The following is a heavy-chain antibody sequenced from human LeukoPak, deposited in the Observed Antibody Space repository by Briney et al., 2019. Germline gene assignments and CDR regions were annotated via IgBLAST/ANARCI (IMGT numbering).Heavy chain of an antibody. V-gene: IGHV1-46*01. Sequence: ASVKVSCKASGYTVTNYYMHWVRQAPGQGLEWMGMINPSISSRTYAQKFQGRVTVTSDTSTSTVYMEVSSLRSEDTAIHYCARSGMWFSTNDWGQGTLVTVSS. CDR3: ARSGMWFSTND. CDR2: INPSISSR. CDR1: GYTVTNYY. J-gene: IGHJ4*02. D-gene: IGHD2-21*01.